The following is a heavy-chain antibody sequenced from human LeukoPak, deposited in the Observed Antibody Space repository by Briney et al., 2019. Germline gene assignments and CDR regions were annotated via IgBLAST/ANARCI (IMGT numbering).Heavy chain of an antibody. D-gene: IGHD3-22*01. J-gene: IGHJ4*02. CDR3: ARDPWRYYDSSTYSYFDY. V-gene: IGHV3-23*01. CDR2: ISGSGDST. CDR1: GFTFSSFG. Sequence: VRLGGSLRLSCAASGFTFSSFGMSWVRQAPGKGLEWVSGISGSGDSTYYADSVKGRFTISRDNSKKTLYLQMNSLRAEDTAVYYCARDPWRYYDSSTYSYFDYWGQGTLVTVSS.